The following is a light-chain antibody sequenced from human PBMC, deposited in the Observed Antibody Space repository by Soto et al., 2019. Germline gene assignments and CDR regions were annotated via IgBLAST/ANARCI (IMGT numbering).Light chain of an antibody. V-gene: IGLV2-23*03. CDR2: EGS. CDR3: CSYAVSSTFV. Sequence: QSALTQPASVSGSPGQSITISCTGTSNDVGSYNLVSWYQQHPGKAPKLMIYEGSKRPSGVSNRFSGSKSDNTASLTISGVQAEDEADYYCCSYAVSSTFVFGGGTKLTVL. J-gene: IGLJ2*01. CDR1: SNDVGSYNL.